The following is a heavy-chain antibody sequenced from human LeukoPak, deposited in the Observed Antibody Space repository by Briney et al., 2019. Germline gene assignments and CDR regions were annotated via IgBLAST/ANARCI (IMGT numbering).Heavy chain of an antibody. J-gene: IGHJ4*02. CDR2: IRYDESNR. CDR3: AKDNYYGSGSFFDY. V-gene: IGHV3-30*02. D-gene: IGHD3-10*01. CDR1: GFSFSGYG. Sequence: GGSLRLSCAASGFSFSGYGMHWVRQAPGKGLEWVTFIRYDESNRYYADSVKGRFTISRDISKNTLYLQMNSLRADDTAIYYCAKDNYYGSGSFFDYWGQGTLVTVSS.